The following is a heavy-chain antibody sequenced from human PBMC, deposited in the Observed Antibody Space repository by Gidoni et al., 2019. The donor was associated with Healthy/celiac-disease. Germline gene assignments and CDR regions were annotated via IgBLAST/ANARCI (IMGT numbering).Heavy chain of an antibody. CDR3: ARVDTAMDVFDP. J-gene: IGHJ5*02. V-gene: IGHV4-59*01. Sequence: QVQLQESGPGLVKPSETLSLTCTVSGGSISSYYWSWIRQPPGKGLEWIGYIYYSGSTNYNPSLKSRVTISVDTSKNQFSLKLSSVTAADTAVYYCARVDTAMDVFDPWGQGTLVTVSS. D-gene: IGHD5-18*01. CDR1: GGSISSYY. CDR2: IYYSGST.